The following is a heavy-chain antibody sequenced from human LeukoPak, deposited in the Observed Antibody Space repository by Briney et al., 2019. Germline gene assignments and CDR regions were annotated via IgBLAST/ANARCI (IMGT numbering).Heavy chain of an antibody. CDR1: GFTFNSYT. D-gene: IGHD4-17*01. CDR3: ARAGRTTVTTLDY. J-gene: IGHJ4*02. Sequence: PGGSLRLSCAASGFTFNSYTINWVRQAPGKGLEWISSISSGNNYIYYADSVKGRFTISRDNAKNSLYLQMNSLRSEDTAVYYCARAGRTTVTTLDYWGQGTLVTVSS. CDR2: ISSGNNYI. V-gene: IGHV3-21*04.